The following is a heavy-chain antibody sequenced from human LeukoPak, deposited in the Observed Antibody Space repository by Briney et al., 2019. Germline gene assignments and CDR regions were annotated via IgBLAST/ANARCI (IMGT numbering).Heavy chain of an antibody. CDR1: GGSISSGGYY. V-gene: IGHV4-31*03. Sequence: SQTLSLTCTVSGGSISSGGYYWSWIRQHRGKGLEWNGYIYYSGSTYYNPSLKSRVTISVDTSKNQFSLKLSSVTAADTAVYYCARARRADSSGIDYWGQGTLVTVSS. J-gene: IGHJ4*02. D-gene: IGHD3-22*01. CDR3: ARARRADSSGIDY. CDR2: IYYSGST.